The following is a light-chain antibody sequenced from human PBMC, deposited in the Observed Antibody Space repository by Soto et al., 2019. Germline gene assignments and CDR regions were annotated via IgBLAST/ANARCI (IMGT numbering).Light chain of an antibody. CDR3: SSDASNRDVL. Sequence: QSALTQPASVSGSPGQSITISCTGTSSDVGGYNYVSWYQQHPGKAPKLMIYDVSNRPSGVSNRFSGSKSGNTASLTISGLQAEDEADYYCSSDASNRDVLFGGGIKLTVL. CDR1: SSDVGGYNY. V-gene: IGLV2-14*01. CDR2: DVS. J-gene: IGLJ2*01.